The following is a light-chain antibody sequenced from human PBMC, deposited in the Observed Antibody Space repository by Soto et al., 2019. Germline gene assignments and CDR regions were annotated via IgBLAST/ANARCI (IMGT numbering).Light chain of an antibody. CDR2: WAS. Sequence: DIVMTQSPDSLAVSLGERATINCKSSQSLLSSSNKKNYLAWYQQKPGQPPKLLIYWASTRESGVXXXXXXXXXXXXXTLTISSLQAEDVAVYFCQQYYTGRTFGQGTRVEIK. CDR3: QQYYTGRT. V-gene: IGKV4-1*01. J-gene: IGKJ1*01. CDR1: QSLLSSSNKKNY.